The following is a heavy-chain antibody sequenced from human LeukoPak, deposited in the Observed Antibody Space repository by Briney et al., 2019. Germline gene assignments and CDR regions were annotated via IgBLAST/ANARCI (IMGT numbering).Heavy chain of an antibody. CDR3: ARQSGDSSGYYYVKAFDY. V-gene: IGHV4-34*01. Sequence: GTLRLSCAASGFTFSSYGMSWVRQAPGKGLEWIGEINHSGSTNYNPSLKSRVTISVDTSKNQFSLKLSSVTAADTAVYYCARQSGDSSGYYYVKAFDYWGQGTLVTVSS. J-gene: IGHJ4*02. D-gene: IGHD3-22*01. CDR2: INHSGST. CDR1: GFTFSSYG.